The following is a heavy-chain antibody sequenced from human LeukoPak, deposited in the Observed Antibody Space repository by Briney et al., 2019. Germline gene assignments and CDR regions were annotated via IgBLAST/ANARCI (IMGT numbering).Heavy chain of an antibody. D-gene: IGHD4-17*01. V-gene: IGHV3-48*02. CDR2: ISSSSKII. CDR1: GFTFSSYK. CDR3: ARPVSYCDFAVDY. J-gene: IGHJ4*02. Sequence: GGSLRLSCAASGFTFSSYKMNWVRQAPGKGLEWVSYISSSSKIIRYADSVKGRFTISRDNAKNSLFLQMNSLRDEDTAVYYCARPVSYCDFAVDYWGEGPLVTVSS.